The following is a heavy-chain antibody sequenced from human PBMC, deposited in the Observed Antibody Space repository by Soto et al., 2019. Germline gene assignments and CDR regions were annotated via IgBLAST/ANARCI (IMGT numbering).Heavy chain of an antibody. V-gene: IGHV3-23*01. CDR3: AKDRSSSGWTFDY. J-gene: IGHJ4*02. D-gene: IGHD6-19*01. CDR1: GFTFSSYA. CDR2: ISGSGGST. Sequence: PGGSLRLSCAASGFTFSSYAMSWVRRAPGKGLEWVSAISGSGGSTYYADSVKGRFTISRDNSKNTLYLQMNSLRAEDTAVYYCAKDRSSSGWTFDYWGQGTLVTVSS.